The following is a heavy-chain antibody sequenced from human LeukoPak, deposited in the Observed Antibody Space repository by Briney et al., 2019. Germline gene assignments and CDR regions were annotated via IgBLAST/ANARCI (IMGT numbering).Heavy chain of an antibody. D-gene: IGHD3-9*01. CDR3: AKGRTNYDILTGYYPFDY. J-gene: IGHJ4*02. Sequence: GGSLRLSCAASGFTFSSYAMSWVRQTPGKGLEWVSAISGSGGSTYYADSVKGRFTISRDNSKNTLYLQMNSLRAEDTAVYYCAKGRTNYDILTGYYPFDYWGQGTLVTVSS. CDR2: ISGSGGST. V-gene: IGHV3-23*01. CDR1: GFTFSSYA.